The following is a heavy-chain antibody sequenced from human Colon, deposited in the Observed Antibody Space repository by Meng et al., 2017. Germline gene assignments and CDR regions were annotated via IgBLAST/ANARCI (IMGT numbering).Heavy chain of an antibody. CDR3: DASDF. CDR1: GFTFSSYA. Sequence: GESLKISCAASGFTFSSYAMGWVRQAPVKGLEWVSTISGSGVNTHYADSVKGRFTISRDNSKNTLYLQMNSLRAEDTAVYYCDASDFWGQGSLVTVSS. V-gene: IGHV3-23*01. CDR2: ISGSGVNT. J-gene: IGHJ4*02.